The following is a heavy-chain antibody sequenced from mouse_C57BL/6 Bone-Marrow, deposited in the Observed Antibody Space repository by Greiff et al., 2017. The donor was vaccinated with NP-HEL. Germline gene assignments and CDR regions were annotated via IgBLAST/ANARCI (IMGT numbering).Heavy chain of an antibody. J-gene: IGHJ3*01. CDR3: ARGGFYYGSSLAY. CDR2: ISNGGGST. Sequence: EVQRVESGGGLVQPGGSLKLSCAASGFTFSDYYMYLVRQTPEKRLAWVAYISNGGGSTYYPDTVQGRFTISRYNAKNTLYLQMSRLKSEDTAMYYCARGGFYYGSSLAYWGQGTLVTVSA. CDR1: GFTFSDYY. V-gene: IGHV5-12*01. D-gene: IGHD1-1*01.